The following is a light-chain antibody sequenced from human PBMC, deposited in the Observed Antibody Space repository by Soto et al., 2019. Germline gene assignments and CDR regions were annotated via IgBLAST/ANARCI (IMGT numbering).Light chain of an antibody. CDR3: SSSTSSSTYF. CDR1: SSDVGAYSS. Sequence: QSALTQPASVSGSPGQSITISCTGTSSDVGAYSSVSWYQQHPDKAPKLIIYSVSHRSSGVSARFSGSKSDNTASLTISGLHTEDEADYYCSSSTSSSTYFFGTGTKLTVL. CDR2: SVS. V-gene: IGLV2-14*03. J-gene: IGLJ1*01.